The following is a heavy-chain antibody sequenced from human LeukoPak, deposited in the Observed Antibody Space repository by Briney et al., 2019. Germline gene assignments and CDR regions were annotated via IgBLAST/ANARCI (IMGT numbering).Heavy chain of an antibody. D-gene: IGHD3-10*01. J-gene: IGHJ4*02. Sequence: SETLSLTCTVSGYSISSGYYWGWIRQSPGKGLEWIGSIYSSGSTYYNPSLNSRVTISADTSKNQLSLKVSSVTAADTAVYYCARLARGSADFWGQGILVTVSS. CDR3: ARLARGSADF. CDR1: GYSISSGYY. CDR2: IYSSGST. V-gene: IGHV4-38-2*02.